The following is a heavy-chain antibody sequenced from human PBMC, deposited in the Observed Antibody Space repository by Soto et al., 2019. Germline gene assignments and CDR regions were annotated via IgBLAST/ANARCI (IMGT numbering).Heavy chain of an antibody. CDR2: INPNSGGT. CDR1: GYTFTSYY. V-gene: IGHV1-2*02. J-gene: IGHJ5*02. Sequence: GASVKVSCKASGYTFTSYYMHWVRQAPGQGLEWMGWINPNSGGTNYAQKFQGRVTMTRDTSISTAYMELSRLRSDDTAVYYCARVQKYCSNTSCYTWFDPWGQGTLVTVSS. CDR3: ARVQKYCSNTSCYTWFDP. D-gene: IGHD2-2*02.